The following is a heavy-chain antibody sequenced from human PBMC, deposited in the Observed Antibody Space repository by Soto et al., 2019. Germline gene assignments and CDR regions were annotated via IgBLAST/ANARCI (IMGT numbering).Heavy chain of an antibody. Sequence: PSETLSLTCDVSVEPMTGGYYWGWIRQSPGRGLEWIGSIYYGGTTYYNPSLRSRLAISIDTSKNQFSLRLTSVTAADTAPYFCARGWYYFDFWGRGTLVTVSS. CDR3: ARGWYYFDF. D-gene: IGHD2-15*01. CDR1: VEPMTGGYY. CDR2: IYYGGTT. J-gene: IGHJ4*02. V-gene: IGHV4-38-2*01.